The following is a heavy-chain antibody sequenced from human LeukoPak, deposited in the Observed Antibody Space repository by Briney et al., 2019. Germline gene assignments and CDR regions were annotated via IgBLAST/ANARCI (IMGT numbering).Heavy chain of an antibody. D-gene: IGHD2-21*02. CDR3: AKGGRFDCGGDCYYVC. J-gene: IGHJ4*02. V-gene: IGHV3-9*01. Sequence: GGSLRLSCAASGFTFEDYAMHWVRQAPGKDLERASGISWNRGSIGYADSVKGRFTISRDNAKNSLYLQMNSLRAEDTALYYCAKGGRFDCGGDCYYVCWGQGTLVTVSS. CDR2: ISWNRGSI. CDR1: GFTFEDYA.